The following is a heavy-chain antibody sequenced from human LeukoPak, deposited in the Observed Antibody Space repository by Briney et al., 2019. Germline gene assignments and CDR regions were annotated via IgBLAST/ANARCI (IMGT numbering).Heavy chain of an antibody. CDR1: GGSFSGYC. CDR2: INHSGST. CDR3: ARVLEGSSGQHWYFDL. D-gene: IGHD6-19*01. J-gene: IGHJ2*01. Sequence: SETLSLTCAVYGGSFSGYCWSWIRQPPGKGLEWIGEINHSGSTNYNPSLKSRVTISVDTSKTQFSLKLSSVTAADTAVYYCARVLEGSSGQHWYFDLWGRGTLVTVSS. V-gene: IGHV4-34*01.